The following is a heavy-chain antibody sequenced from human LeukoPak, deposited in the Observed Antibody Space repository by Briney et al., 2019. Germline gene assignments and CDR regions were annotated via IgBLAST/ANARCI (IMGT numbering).Heavy chain of an antibody. V-gene: IGHV3-7*01. CDR2: IKQDGSEK. Sequence: PGGSLRLSCAASGFTFSNYWMSWVRQAPGKGLEWVANIKQDGSEKYYRDSVQGRFTISRDNAKNSLYLQMNSLRAEDTAVYYCARSGSGYFDYWGQGSLVTVSS. CDR1: GFTFSNYW. CDR3: ARSGSGYFDY. J-gene: IGHJ4*02.